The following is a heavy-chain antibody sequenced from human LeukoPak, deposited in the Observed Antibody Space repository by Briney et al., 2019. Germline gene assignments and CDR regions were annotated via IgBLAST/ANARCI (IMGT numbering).Heavy chain of an antibody. J-gene: IGHJ4*02. D-gene: IGHD2-15*01. CDR2: ISGSGGST. V-gene: IGHV3-23*01. Sequence: PGGSLRLSCAASGFTISSYAMSWVRQAPGKGLEWVSAISGSGGSTYYADAVKGRFTISRDNSKNTLYLQMNSLRAEDTAVYYCAKDGPPIVVVVAATPGYFDYWGQGTLVTVSS. CDR1: GFTISSYA. CDR3: AKDGPPIVVVVAATPGYFDY.